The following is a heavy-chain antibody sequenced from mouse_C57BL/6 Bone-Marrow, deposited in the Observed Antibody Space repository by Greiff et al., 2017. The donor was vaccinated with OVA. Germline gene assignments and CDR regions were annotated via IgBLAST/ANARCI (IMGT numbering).Heavy chain of an antibody. CDR1: GYTFTSYW. CDR3: ARGGPPDY. Sequence: VQLQQPGAELVRPGSSVKLSCKASGYTFTSYWMHWVKQRPIQGLDWIGNIDPSDSETHYNQKFKDKATLTVDKSSSTAYMQLSSRTSEDSAVYYCARGGPPDYWGQGTTLTVSS. D-gene: IGHD3-3*01. CDR2: IDPSDSET. J-gene: IGHJ2*01. V-gene: IGHV1-52*01.